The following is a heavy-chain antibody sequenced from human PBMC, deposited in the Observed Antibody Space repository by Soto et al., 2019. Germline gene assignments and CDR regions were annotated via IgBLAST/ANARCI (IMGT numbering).Heavy chain of an antibody. Sequence: SDTLSLTCSVSGGSINSYWWSWIRQPAGKGLEWIGRVYSSGTTDYNPSLNSRATMSVETSKNQFSLKLSSVTAADTAVYYCARDIGSYAYVEGYWGQGSQVTVS. V-gene: IGHV4-4*07. CDR1: GGSINSYW. J-gene: IGHJ4*02. D-gene: IGHD3-10*02. CDR2: VYSSGTT. CDR3: ARDIGSYAYVEGY.